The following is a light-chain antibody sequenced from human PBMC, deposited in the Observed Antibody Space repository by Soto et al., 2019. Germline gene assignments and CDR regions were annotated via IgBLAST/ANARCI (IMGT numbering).Light chain of an antibody. CDR1: QSVSSSY. Sequence: GWTHTPDTLSLSPGERATLSCRASQSVSSSYLAWYQQKPGQAPRLLIYGASSRATGIPDRFSGSGSGTDFTLTISRLEPEDFALYYCQQYGSSRWTFGQGTKVDIK. V-gene: IGKV3-20*01. J-gene: IGKJ1*01. CDR2: GAS. CDR3: QQYGSSRWT.